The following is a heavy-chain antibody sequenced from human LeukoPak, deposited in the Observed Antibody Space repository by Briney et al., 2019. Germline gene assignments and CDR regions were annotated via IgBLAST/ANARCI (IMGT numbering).Heavy chain of an antibody. V-gene: IGHV3-30*18. CDR3: AKDQFHTYYGSGIFDY. J-gene: IGHJ4*02. Sequence: PGGSLRLSCAASGFTFSSYGMHWVRQAPGKGLEWVAVISYDGSNKYYADSVKGRFTISRDNSKNTLYLQMNSLRAEDTAVYYCAKDQFHTYYGSGIFDYWGQGTLVTVSS. CDR1: GFTFSSYG. CDR2: ISYDGSNK. D-gene: IGHD3-10*01.